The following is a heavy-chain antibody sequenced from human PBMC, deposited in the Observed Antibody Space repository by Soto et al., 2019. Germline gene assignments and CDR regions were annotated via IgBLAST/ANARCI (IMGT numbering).Heavy chain of an antibody. D-gene: IGHD6-19*01. J-gene: IGHJ4*02. CDR3: ARPGYSSGWDKRGAVDY. V-gene: IGHV5-51*01. CDR2: IYPGDSDT. CDR1: GYSFTSYW. Sequence: GESLKISCKGSGYSFTSYWIGWVRQMPGKGLEWMGIIYPGDSDTRYSPSFQGQVTISADKSISTAYLQWSSLKASETAMYYCARPGYSSGWDKRGAVDYWGQGTLVTVSS.